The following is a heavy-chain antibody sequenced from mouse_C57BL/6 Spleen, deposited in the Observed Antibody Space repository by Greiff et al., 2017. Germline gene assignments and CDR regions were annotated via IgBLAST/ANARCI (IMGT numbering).Heavy chain of an antibody. V-gene: IGHV1-55*01. D-gene: IGHD2-10*01. CDR1: GYNFTSYW. Sequence: VQLQQPGAELVKPGASVKMSCKASGYNFTSYWITWVKQRPGQGLEWIGDIYPGSGSTNYNEKFRSKATLTVDTSYSTAYMQHSSLTSEDSAVYDCAKPYLGNYDSFDYWVQGTTLTVAS. J-gene: IGHJ2*01. CDR2: IYPGSGST. CDR3: AKPYLGNYDSFDY.